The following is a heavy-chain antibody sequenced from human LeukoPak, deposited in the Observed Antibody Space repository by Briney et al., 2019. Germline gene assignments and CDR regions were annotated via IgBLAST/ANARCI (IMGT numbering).Heavy chain of an antibody. CDR3: AKVRWATRDAFDV. V-gene: IGHV3-23*01. J-gene: IGHJ3*01. Sequence: PGGSLRLSCAASGFTFSSYGMSWVRQAPGKGLEWVSGVNGSGDSTYYADSVKGRFTISRDNSKNTLFLQMTSLRGDDTAVYYCAKVRWATRDAFDVWGQGTMVAVS. CDR1: GFTFSSYG. D-gene: IGHD5-12*01. CDR2: VNGSGDST.